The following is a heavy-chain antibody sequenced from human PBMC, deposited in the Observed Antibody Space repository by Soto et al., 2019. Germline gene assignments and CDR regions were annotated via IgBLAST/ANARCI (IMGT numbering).Heavy chain of an antibody. CDR2: IYPGDSDT. Sequence: GGSLKISCKGSGYRFISYWIGWVGPMLGKGLEWMGIIYPGDSDTRYSPSFQGQVTISADKSISTAYLQWSSLKASDTAMYYCARHPLYYYDSSGYYIDYWGQGTLVTVSS. J-gene: IGHJ4*02. CDR3: ARHPLYYYDSSGYYIDY. V-gene: IGHV5-51*01. D-gene: IGHD3-22*01. CDR1: GYRFISYW.